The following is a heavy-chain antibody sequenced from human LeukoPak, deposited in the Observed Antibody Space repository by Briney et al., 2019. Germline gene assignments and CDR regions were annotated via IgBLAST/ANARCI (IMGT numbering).Heavy chain of an antibody. J-gene: IGHJ4*02. D-gene: IGHD3-22*01. V-gene: IGHV4-34*01. CDR3: ARAPDYYDSSGYYYFDY. CDR1: GGSFSGYY. Sequence: SETLSLTCAVYGGSFSGYYWSWIRQPPGKGLEWIGEINHSGSTNYNPSLKSQVTTSVDTSKNQFSLKLSSVTAADTAVYYCARAPDYYDSSGYYYFDYWGQGTLVTVSS. CDR2: INHSGST.